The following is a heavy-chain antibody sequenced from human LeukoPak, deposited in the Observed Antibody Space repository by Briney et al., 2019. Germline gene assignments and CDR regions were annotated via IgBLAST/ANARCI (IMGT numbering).Heavy chain of an antibody. CDR3: ARTAVAGTSHFDY. Sequence: ASVKVSCKASGYILTSYYMHWVRQAPGQGLEWMGLINPSGGRTNYAQKFQGRLTMTTDTSTSTAYMELRSPRSDDTAVYYCARTAVAGTSHFDYWGQGTLVTVSS. V-gene: IGHV1-46*01. J-gene: IGHJ4*02. CDR2: INPSGGRT. CDR1: GYILTSYY. D-gene: IGHD6-19*01.